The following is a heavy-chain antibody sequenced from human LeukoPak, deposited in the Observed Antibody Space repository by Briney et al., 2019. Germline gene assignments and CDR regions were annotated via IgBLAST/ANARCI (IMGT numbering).Heavy chain of an antibody. CDR1: GGTFSSYA. D-gene: IGHD5-18*01. J-gene: IGHJ4*02. CDR2: IIPIFGTA. V-gene: IGHV1-69*01. CDR3: ARTAGINGYSYGPFDY. Sequence: ASVKVSCKASGGTFSSYAISWVRQAPGQGLEWMGGIIPIFGTANYAQKFQGRVTITADESTSTAYMELSSLRSEDTAAYYCARTAGINGYSYGPFDYWGQGTLVTVSS.